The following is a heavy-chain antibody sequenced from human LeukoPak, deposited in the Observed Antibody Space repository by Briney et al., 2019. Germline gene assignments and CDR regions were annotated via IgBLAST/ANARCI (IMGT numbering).Heavy chain of an antibody. CDR3: AKGSYYGSGSYYTDFDY. CDR1: GFTFSSYA. V-gene: IGHV3-23*01. J-gene: IGHJ4*02. Sequence: PGGSLRLSCAASGFTFSSYALSWVRQAPGKGLEWVSAISGSGGSPSYADSVKGRFTISSDNSKNTLYLQMNSLRAEDMAVYYCAKGSYYGSGSYYTDFDYWGQGTLVTVSS. D-gene: IGHD3-10*01. CDR2: ISGSGGSP.